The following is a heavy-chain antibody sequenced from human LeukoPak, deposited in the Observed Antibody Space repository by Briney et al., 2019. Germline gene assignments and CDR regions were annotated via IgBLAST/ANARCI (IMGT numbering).Heavy chain of an antibody. CDR3: AKSVRRLYGSGRSNWFDP. V-gene: IGHV4-4*07. CDR2: IYTSGST. J-gene: IGHJ5*02. CDR1: GYSISSGYY. D-gene: IGHD3-10*01. Sequence: SETLSLTCTVSGYSISSGYYWGWIRQPAGKGLEWIGRIYTSGSTNYNPSLKSRVTMSVDTSKNQFSLKLSSVTAADTAIYYCAKSVRRLYGSGRSNWFDPWGQGTLVTVSS.